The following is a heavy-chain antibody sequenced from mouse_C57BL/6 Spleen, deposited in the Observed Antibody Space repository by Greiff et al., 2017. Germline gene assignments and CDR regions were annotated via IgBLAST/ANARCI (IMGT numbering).Heavy chain of an antibody. V-gene: IGHV1-53*01. J-gene: IGHJ1*03. Sequence: VQLQQPGTELVKPGASVKLSCKASGYTFTSYWMHWVKQRPGQGLEWIGNINPSNGGTNYNEKFKSKATLTVDKSSSTAYMQHSSLPSEDSAVYYCAKDYYGNFDWDFDVWGTGTTVTVSS. CDR2: INPSNGGT. CDR1: GYTFTSYW. D-gene: IGHD2-1*01. CDR3: AKDYYGNFDWDFDV.